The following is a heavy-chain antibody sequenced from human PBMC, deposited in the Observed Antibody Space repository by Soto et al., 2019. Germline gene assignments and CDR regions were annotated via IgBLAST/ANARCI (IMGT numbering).Heavy chain of an antibody. D-gene: IGHD4-17*01. V-gene: IGHV3-33*01. Sequence: QVQLLESGGGVVQPGRSLRLSCAASGFTFSHFGIHWVRQAPGKGLEWVAVIWYDGTNKHYADSVKGRFTISRDNSKNTLSLQINRLRAGDTAVYYCARDGMGGDIVDGFDLWGQWKKVTVSS. CDR2: IWYDGTNK. CDR1: GFTFSHFG. CDR3: ARDGMGGDIVDGFDL. J-gene: IGHJ3*01.